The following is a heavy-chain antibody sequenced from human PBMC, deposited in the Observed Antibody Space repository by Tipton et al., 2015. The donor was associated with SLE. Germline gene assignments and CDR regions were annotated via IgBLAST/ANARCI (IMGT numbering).Heavy chain of an antibody. CDR1: GGSFSGYA. CDR2: VSHSRST. J-gene: IGHJ6*03. CDR3: ARCGSSLTWDYYYMDV. V-gene: IGHV4-34*01. Sequence: TLSLTCAVSGGSFSGYAWSWVRQPPGKGLEWIGEVSHSRSTNYNPSLKSRGTISLDTSNNQFSLRLSSVTAADTAVYYCARCGSSLTWDYYYMDVWGKGTTVTISS. D-gene: IGHD6-6*01.